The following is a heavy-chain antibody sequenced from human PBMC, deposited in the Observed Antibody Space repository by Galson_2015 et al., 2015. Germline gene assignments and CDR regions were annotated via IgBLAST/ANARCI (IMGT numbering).Heavy chain of an antibody. CDR3: ARDLSSRAYDFWSGYYSYYYYMDV. D-gene: IGHD3-3*01. V-gene: IGHV3-53*01. CDR2: IYSGGST. Sequence: SLRLSCAASGFTVSSNYMSWVRQAPGKGLEWVSVIYSGGSTYYADSVKGRFTISRDNSKNTLYLQMNSLRAEDTAVYYCARDLSSRAYDFWSGYYSYYYYMDVWGKGTTVTVSS. CDR1: GFTVSSNY. J-gene: IGHJ6*03.